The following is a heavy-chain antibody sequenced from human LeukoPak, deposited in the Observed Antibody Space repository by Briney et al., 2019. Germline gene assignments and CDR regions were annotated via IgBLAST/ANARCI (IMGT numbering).Heavy chain of an antibody. CDR1: GFTFDDYA. V-gene: IGHV3-9*01. Sequence: GGSLRLSCAASGFTFDDYAMHWVRQAPGKGLEWVSGISWNSGSIGYADSVKGRFTISRDNAKNSLYLQMNSLRAEDTAVFYCARDSGYNAFDIWGQGTMVTVSS. CDR3: ARDSGYNAFDI. J-gene: IGHJ3*02. D-gene: IGHD5-12*01. CDR2: ISWNSGSI.